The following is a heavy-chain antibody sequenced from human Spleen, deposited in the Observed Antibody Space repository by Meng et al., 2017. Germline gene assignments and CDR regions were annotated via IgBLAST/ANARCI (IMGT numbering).Heavy chain of an antibody. Sequence: ASVKVSCKALGGIFSNYVIGWVRQAPGQGLEWMGGINAVFGTTNYAQKLQGRVTMTTDTSTSTAYMELRSLRSDDTAVYYCARDSQWLAYYYYGMDVWGQGTTVTVSS. V-gene: IGHV1-18*01. J-gene: IGHJ6*02. CDR2: INAVFGTT. CDR1: GGIFSNYV. D-gene: IGHD6-19*01. CDR3: ARDSQWLAYYYYGMDV.